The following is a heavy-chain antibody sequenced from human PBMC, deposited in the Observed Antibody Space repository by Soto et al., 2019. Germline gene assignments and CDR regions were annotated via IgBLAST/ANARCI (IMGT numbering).Heavy chain of an antibody. CDR3: AKARATVTATPFDY. V-gene: IGHV3-23*01. CDR2: ISGSGGST. D-gene: IGHD2-21*02. CDR1: GFTFSSYA. J-gene: IGHJ4*02. Sequence: EVQLLESGGVLVQPGGSLRLSCAASGFTFSSYAMSWVRQAPGKVLEWVSAISGSGGSTYYADSVKGRCTISRDNSKNTLYLQMNSLRAEDTAVYYCAKARATVTATPFDYWGQGTLVTVSS.